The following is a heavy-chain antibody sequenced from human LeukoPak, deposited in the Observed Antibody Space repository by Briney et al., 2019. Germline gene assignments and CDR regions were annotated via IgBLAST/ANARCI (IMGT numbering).Heavy chain of an antibody. CDR1: GFTVSSNH. CDR2: IYSGGST. CDR3: ARDGERDYYFDY. V-gene: IGHV3-53*01. J-gene: IGHJ4*02. Sequence: GGSLRLSCAASGFTVSSNHMSWVRQAPGKGLEWVSVIYSGGSTYYADSLKGRFTISRDNSKNTLYLQMNSLRAEDTAVYYCARDGERDYYFDYWGQGTLVTVSS. D-gene: IGHD2-21*02.